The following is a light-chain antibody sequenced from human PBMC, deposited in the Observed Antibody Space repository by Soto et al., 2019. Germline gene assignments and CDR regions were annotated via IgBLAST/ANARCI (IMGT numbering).Light chain of an antibody. CDR1: NIGTKS. J-gene: IGLJ3*02. CDR3: QVWDSDTDHPV. CDR2: DGG. V-gene: IGLV3-21*02. Sequence: SYELTQPPSVSVAPGQTATIACGGTNIGTKSVNWYQQKPGQAPVLVVYDGGDRPSGIPERFSGSKSGNTATLTISRVEAGDEADYYCQVWDSDTDHPVFGGGTKVTVL.